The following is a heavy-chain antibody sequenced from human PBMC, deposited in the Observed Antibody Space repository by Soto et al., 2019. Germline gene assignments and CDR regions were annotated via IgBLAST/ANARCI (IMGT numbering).Heavy chain of an antibody. D-gene: IGHD1-1*01. CDR1: GGSTISGGFY. CDR3: ARRAVEGSHWFDP. J-gene: IGHJ5*02. V-gene: IGHV4-31*03. Sequence: SETLSLTCTVSGGSTISGGFYWSWIRQDPGKGLEWIGYIHSSGITYDNPSLKSRLTLSVDTSKNQFSLTLSSVTAADTAVYYCARRAVEGSHWFDPWGQGILVTVSS. CDR2: IHSSGIT.